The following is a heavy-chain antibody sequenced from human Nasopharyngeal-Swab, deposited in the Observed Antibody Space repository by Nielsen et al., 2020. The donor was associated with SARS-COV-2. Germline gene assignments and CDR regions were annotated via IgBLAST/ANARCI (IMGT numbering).Heavy chain of an antibody. CDR3: AREGSFRYFDWLLYPLYYGMDV. D-gene: IGHD3-9*01. Sequence: VRQAPGKGLEYVSAISSNGSSTSYADSVKGRFTISRDNAKNTLYLQMNSLRAEDTAVYYCAREGSFRYFDWLLYPLYYGMDVWGQGTTVTVSS. CDR2: ISSNGSST. V-gene: IGHV3-64*04. J-gene: IGHJ6*02.